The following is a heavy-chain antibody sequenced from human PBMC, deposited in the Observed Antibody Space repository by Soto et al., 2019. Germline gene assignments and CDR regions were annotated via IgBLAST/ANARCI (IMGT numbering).Heavy chain of an antibody. Sequence: PGGSLRLSCAASGFTFSSYGMHWVRQAPGKGLEWVAVIWYDGSNKYYADSVKGRFTISRDNSKNTLYLQMNSLRAEDTAVYYCARDMITFGGVIVPGYWGQGTLVTVSS. CDR2: IWYDGSNK. D-gene: IGHD3-16*02. CDR1: GFTFSSYG. V-gene: IGHV3-33*01. CDR3: ARDMITFGGVIVPGY. J-gene: IGHJ4*02.